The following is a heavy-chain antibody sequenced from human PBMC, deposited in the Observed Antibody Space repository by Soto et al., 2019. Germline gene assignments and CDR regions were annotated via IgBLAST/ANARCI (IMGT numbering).Heavy chain of an antibody. V-gene: IGHV4-61*03. CDR2: IYYTGST. J-gene: IGHJ5*02. CDR3: ARGAGFRYASTWFDT. D-gene: IGHD5-18*01. Sequence: KPSETLSLTCTVFGASVSSGTYYWSWIRQAPGKGLEWVGHIYYTGSTNYNPSLNNRVTISVDTSKNHFSLQLTSVTAADTAVYYCARGAGFRYASTWFDTWGQGTLVTVSS. CDR1: GASVSSGTYY.